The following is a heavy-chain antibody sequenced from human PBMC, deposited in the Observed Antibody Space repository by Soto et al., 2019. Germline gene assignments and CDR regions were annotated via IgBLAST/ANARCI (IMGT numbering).Heavy chain of an antibody. CDR1: GGSITNYY. D-gene: IGHD3-10*01. CDR2: INYDGYS. CDR3: ARHGFGPLHGLVDV. Sequence: QVQLQESGPGLVKPSETLSLTCTVSGGSITNYYCSWFRQPPGKGLEWIGYINYDGYSAYNLSLKSRVPLSMDASKTQFSLMLESVTAKDTAVYYCARHGFGPLHGLVDVWGPGTTVIVSS. J-gene: IGHJ6*02. V-gene: IGHV4-59*08.